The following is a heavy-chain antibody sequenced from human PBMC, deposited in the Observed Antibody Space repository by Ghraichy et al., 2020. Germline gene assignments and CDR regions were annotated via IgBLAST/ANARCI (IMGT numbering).Heavy chain of an antibody. CDR3: ARGLSSGATTGNAFDI. D-gene: IGHD1-26*01. CDR1: GGSFSGYY. CDR2: INHSGST. J-gene: IGHJ3*02. V-gene: IGHV4-34*01. Sequence: SETLSLTCAVYGGSFSGYYWSWIRQPPGKGLEWIGEINHSGSTNYNPSLKSRVTISVDTSKNQFSLKLSSVTAADTAVYYCARGLSSGATTGNAFDIWGQGTMVTVSS.